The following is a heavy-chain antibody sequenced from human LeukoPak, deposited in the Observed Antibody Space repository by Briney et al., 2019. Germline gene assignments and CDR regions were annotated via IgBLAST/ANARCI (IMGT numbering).Heavy chain of an antibody. D-gene: IGHD4-11*01. J-gene: IGHJ4*02. CDR1: GCSISSYD. CDR3: ARQVRGYFDY. V-gene: IGHV4-59*08. CDR2: IYYSGST. Sequence: SETLSLTCTASGCSISSYDWSWIRQPPGKGLEWIGYIYYSGSTNYNPSLKSRVTISVDTSKNQFSLKLSSVTAADTAVYYCARQVRGYFDYWGQGTLVTVSS.